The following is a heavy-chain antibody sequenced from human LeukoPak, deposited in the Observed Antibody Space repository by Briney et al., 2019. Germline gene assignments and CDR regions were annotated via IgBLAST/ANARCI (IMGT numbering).Heavy chain of an antibody. V-gene: IGHV3-23*01. Sequence: GGSLRLSCAASGFTFRSYGMSWVRQAPGKGLEWVSAISGSGSSTYYADSVKGRFTISRDNSKNTLYLQMNSLRAEDTAVYYCARSTYYYDSSGPVRVGFAFDIWGQGTMVTVSS. D-gene: IGHD3-22*01. CDR1: GFTFRSYG. CDR3: ARSTYYYDSSGPVRVGFAFDI. CDR2: ISGSGSST. J-gene: IGHJ3*02.